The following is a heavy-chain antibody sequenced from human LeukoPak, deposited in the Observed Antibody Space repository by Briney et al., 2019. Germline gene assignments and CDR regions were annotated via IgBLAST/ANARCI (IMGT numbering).Heavy chain of an antibody. CDR3: ARDYCSSISCMDA. V-gene: IGHV3-23*01. D-gene: IGHD2-2*01. CDR1: GFTFSNSA. Sequence: PGGSLRLSCAASGFTFSNSAMHWVRQASGRGLEWVSLISASGGNSYYADSVKGRFTISRDNSKNTLYLQMNSLRAEDTAMYYCARDYCSSISCMDAWGQGTTVTVSS. CDR2: ISASGGNS. J-gene: IGHJ6*02.